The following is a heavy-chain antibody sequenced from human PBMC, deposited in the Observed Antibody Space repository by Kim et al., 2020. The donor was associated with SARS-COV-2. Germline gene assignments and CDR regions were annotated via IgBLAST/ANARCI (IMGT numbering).Heavy chain of an antibody. CDR1: GYTFTSYG. D-gene: IGHD3-10*01. Sequence: ASVKVSCKASGYTFTSYGISWVRQAPGQGLEWMGWISAYNGNTNYAQKLQGRVTMTTDTSTSTAYMELRSLRSDETAVYYCARDQPYYGSGSYYAGTEIYYYSGMDVWGQGTTVTVSS. J-gene: IGHJ6*02. CDR3: ARDQPYYGSGSYYAGTEIYYYSGMDV. V-gene: IGHV1-18*01. CDR2: ISAYNGNT.